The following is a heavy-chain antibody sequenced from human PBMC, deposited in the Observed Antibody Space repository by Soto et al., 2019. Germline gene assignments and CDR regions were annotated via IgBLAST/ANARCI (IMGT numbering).Heavy chain of an antibody. Sequence: QVQLQQWGAGLLKPSETLSLTCAVYGGSFSGYYWSWIRQPPGKGLEWIGEINHGGSSNYNPSLKSRVTISVEPSKNQFSLKLSSVTAADTAVYYCARGRTVLLWFGGQGDWFDPWGQGTLVTVSS. CDR3: ARGRTVLLWFGGQGDWFDP. CDR1: GGSFSGYY. D-gene: IGHD3-10*01. J-gene: IGHJ5*02. CDR2: INHGGSS. V-gene: IGHV4-34*01.